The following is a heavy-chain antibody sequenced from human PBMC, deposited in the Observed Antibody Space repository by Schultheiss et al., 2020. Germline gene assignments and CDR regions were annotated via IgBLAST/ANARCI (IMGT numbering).Heavy chain of an antibody. CDR2: ISYDGSNK. Sequence: GGSLRLSCAASGFTFSSYAMHWVRQAPGKGLEWVAVISYDGSNKYYADSVKGRFTISRDNSKNTLYLQMNSLRAEDTAVYYCARDGGYCSSTSCQDYYYYYYMDVWGKGTTVTLSS. CDR1: GFTFSSYA. V-gene: IGHV3-30-3*01. D-gene: IGHD2-2*01. J-gene: IGHJ6*03. CDR3: ARDGGYCSSTSCQDYYYYYYMDV.